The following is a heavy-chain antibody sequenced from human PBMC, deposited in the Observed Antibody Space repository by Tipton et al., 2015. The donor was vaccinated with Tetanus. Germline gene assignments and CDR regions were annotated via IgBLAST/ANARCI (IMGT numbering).Heavy chain of an antibody. CDR1: GYTFNTFW. D-gene: IGHD6-6*01. CDR3: ARLHLRTFASSSSF. CDR2: IYPGDSDT. Sequence: VQLVQSGAEIKKPGESLNISCKASGYTFNTFWIAWVRQMPGKGLEWMGIIYPGDSDTRYSPTFQGQVTMSVDKSINTAFLQWTSLKDSDTAMYYCARLHLRTFASSSSFWGQGTMVTVSS. V-gene: IGHV5-51*01. J-gene: IGHJ4*02.